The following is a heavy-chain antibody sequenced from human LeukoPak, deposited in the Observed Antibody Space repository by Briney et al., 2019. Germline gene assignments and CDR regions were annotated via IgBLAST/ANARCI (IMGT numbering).Heavy chain of an antibody. CDR2: IYTSGST. CDR1: GGSISSYY. J-gene: IGHJ4*02. D-gene: IGHD3-10*01. Sequence: KPSETLSLTCTVSGGSISSYYWSWIRQPAGKGLEWICRIYTSGSTNYNPSLKSRVTMSVHTSKNQFSLNLRSVTASAPAVYYCAREAVLMVRGPTRYFDYWGQGTLVTVSS. V-gene: IGHV4-4*07. CDR3: AREAVLMVRGPTRYFDY.